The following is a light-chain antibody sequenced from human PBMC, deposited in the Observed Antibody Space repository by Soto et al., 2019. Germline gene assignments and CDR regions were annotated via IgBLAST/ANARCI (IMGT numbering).Light chain of an antibody. CDR1: QSISTY. CDR3: QQSYSTPFT. CDR2: TAS. V-gene: IGKV1-39*01. Sequence: DIPMTQSPSSLSASVGDRVTITCRASQSISTYLNWYQQKPGKAPELLIYTASTFQSGVPSRFSGSGSGTDFTLTISSLQPEDFATYYCQQSYSTPFTFGPGTKVDIK. J-gene: IGKJ3*01.